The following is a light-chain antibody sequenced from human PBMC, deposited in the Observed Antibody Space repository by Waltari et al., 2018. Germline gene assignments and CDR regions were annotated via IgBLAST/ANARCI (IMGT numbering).Light chain of an antibody. CDR3: QQYGSSPGWT. CDR2: DAS. V-gene: IGKV3D-20*01. CDR1: QSVSSSY. J-gene: IGKJ1*01. Sequence: EIVLTQSPAPLSLSPGERATLSCGASQSVSSSYLAWYQQKPGLAPRLLIYDASSRATGIPDRFSGSGSGTDFTLTISRLEPEDFAVYYCQQYGSSPGWTFGQGTKVEIK.